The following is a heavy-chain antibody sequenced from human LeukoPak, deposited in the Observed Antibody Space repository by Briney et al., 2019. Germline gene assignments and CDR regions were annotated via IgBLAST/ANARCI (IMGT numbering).Heavy chain of an antibody. V-gene: IGHV3-72*01. CDR2: TRNKANSYTT. CDR1: GFTFSDHY. CDR3: ATLLR. Sequence: LSCAASGFTFSDHYMDWVRQAPGKGLEWVGRTRNKANSYTTEYAASVKGRFTISRDDSKNSLYLQMNSLKTEDTAVYYCATLLRWGQGTLVTVSS. J-gene: IGHJ4*02. D-gene: IGHD2/OR15-2a*01.